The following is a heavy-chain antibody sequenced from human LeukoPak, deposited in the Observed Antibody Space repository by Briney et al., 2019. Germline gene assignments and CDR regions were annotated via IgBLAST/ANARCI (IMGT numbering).Heavy chain of an antibody. V-gene: IGHV3-49*04. CDR3: TRGSTRARIAAAGTVH. CDR1: GFTLGDYA. D-gene: IGHD6-13*01. J-gene: IGHJ4*02. CDR2: IRSKAYGGTT. Sequence: GRSLRLSCTASGFTLGDYAMSWVRQAPGKGLEWVGFIRSKAYGGTTEYAASVKGRFTISRDDSKSIAYLQMNSLKTEDTAVYYCTRGSTRARIAAAGTVHWGQGTLVTVSS.